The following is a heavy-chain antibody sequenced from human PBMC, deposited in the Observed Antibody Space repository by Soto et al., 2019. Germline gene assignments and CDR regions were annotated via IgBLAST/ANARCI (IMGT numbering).Heavy chain of an antibody. J-gene: IGHJ3*02. CDR1: GFTFRSHA. D-gene: IGHD6-13*01. CDR2: ISYDGAKR. CDR3: AKDIIPTSSWFGAFDI. V-gene: IGHV3-30*18. Sequence: QLQLVESGGGVVQPGRSLTLSCAASGFTFRSHALHWVRQAPDKRLEWVALISYDGAKRYYADSVKGRFTISRDNSVHRLGLTMSRLGPEDTAVYYCAKDIIPTSSWFGAFDIWGQGTMVTVSS.